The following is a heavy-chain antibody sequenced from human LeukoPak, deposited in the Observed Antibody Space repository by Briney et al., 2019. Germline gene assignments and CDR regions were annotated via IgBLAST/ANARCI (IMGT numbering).Heavy chain of an antibody. D-gene: IGHD3-22*01. Sequence: GGSLRLSCAASGFTFSSYSMNWVRQAPGKGLEWVSYISSRSSTIYYADSVKGRFTISRDNAKNSLYLQMNSLRAEDTAVYYCARAASVTPYYYDSSGYYYFFDYWGQGTLVTVSS. CDR3: ARAASVTPYYYDSSGYYYFFDY. CDR1: GFTFSSYS. V-gene: IGHV3-48*04. J-gene: IGHJ4*02. CDR2: ISSRSSTI.